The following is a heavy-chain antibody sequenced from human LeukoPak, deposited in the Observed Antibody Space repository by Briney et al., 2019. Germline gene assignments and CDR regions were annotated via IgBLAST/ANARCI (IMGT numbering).Heavy chain of an antibody. Sequence: ASVKVSCKASGYTFTGYYMHWVRQAPGQGLEWMGWINPNSGGTNYAQKFQGRVTMTRDTSISTAYMELSRLRSDDTAVYYCARSRITMVRGVFSWFDPWGQGTLVTVSS. CDR2: INPNSGGT. CDR1: GYTFTGYY. J-gene: IGHJ5*02. V-gene: IGHV1-2*02. CDR3: ARSRITMVRGVFSWFDP. D-gene: IGHD3-10*01.